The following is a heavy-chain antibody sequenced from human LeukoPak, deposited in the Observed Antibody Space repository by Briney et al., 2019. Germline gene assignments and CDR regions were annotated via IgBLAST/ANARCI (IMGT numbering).Heavy chain of an antibody. CDR2: INPNSGVT. Sequence: ASVKVSCKASGYTFTAYYMHWVRQAPGQGLEWMGWINPNSGVTNYAQKFQGRVTMTRDTSISTAYMDLSRLRSEDTAVYYCARGRRSGSYRRWFDPWGQGTLVTVSS. V-gene: IGHV1-2*02. D-gene: IGHD1-26*01. J-gene: IGHJ5*02. CDR1: GYTFTAYY. CDR3: ARGRRSGSYRRWFDP.